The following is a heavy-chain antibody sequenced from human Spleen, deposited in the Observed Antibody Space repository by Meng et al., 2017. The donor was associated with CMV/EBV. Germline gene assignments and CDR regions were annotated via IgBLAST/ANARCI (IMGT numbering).Heavy chain of an antibody. CDR1: GFNFGDYT. CDR2: IRSTIYGGTT. D-gene: IGHD3-16*02. Sequence: GGSLRLSCTASGFNFGDYTMNWVRQAPGKGLECVGFIRSTIYGGTTDYAASVKGRFTVSRDDSKSIAYLQMNSLKTEDTAVYYCARVDRIGVILSDAFDIWGQGTMVTVSS. CDR3: ARVDRIGVILSDAFDI. J-gene: IGHJ3*02. V-gene: IGHV3-49*04.